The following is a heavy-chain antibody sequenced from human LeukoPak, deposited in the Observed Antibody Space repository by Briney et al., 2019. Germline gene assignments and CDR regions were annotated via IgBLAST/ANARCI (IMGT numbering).Heavy chain of an antibody. D-gene: IGHD4-11*01. Sequence: QSGGSLRLSCGASGFTFSNYIMSWVRQGPGRGLEWISGIRGTTGKTYYADSVKGRFSISRDNSKNTLYLQVDRLRAEDTAVYYCAKGGGETTVEVSAAGVFQYWGQGTLVTVSS. CDR3: AKGGGETTVEVSAAGVFQY. CDR2: IRGTTGKT. CDR1: GFTFSNYI. V-gene: IGHV3-23*01. J-gene: IGHJ4*02.